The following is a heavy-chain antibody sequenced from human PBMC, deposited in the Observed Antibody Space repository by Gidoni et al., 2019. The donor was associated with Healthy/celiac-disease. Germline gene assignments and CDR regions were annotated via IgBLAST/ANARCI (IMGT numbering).Heavy chain of an antibody. V-gene: IGHV3-48*02. CDR2: ISSSSSTI. CDR1: GFPFSSYS. Sequence: EVQLVESGGGLVQPGGSLRLSCAASGFPFSSYSMNWVRQAPGKGLEWVSYISSSSSTIYYADSVKGRFTISRDNAKNSLYLQMNSLRDEDTAVYYCARDGGGNSYYYYGMDVWGQGTTVTVSS. J-gene: IGHJ6*02. CDR3: ARDGGGNSYYYYGMDV. D-gene: IGHD4-4*01.